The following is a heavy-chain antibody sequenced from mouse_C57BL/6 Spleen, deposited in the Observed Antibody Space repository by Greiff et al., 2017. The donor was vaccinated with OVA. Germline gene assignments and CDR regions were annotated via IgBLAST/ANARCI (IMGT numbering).Heavy chain of an antibody. D-gene: IGHD1-1*01. CDR3: ARRHYGSAYYAMDY. CDR2: IDPSDSYT. J-gene: IGHJ4*01. V-gene: IGHV1-69*01. CDR1: GYTFTSYW. Sequence: QVQLQQPGPELVLPGASVTLSCKASGYTFTSYWMHWVKQRPGQGLEWIGEIDPSDSYTNYHQKFKGKSTLTVDKSSSTAYMQLNSLTAEDSAVYYCARRHYGSAYYAMDYWGQGTSVTVSS.